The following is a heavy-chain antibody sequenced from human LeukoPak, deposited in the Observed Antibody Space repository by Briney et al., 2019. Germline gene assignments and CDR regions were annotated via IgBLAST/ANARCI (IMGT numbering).Heavy chain of an antibody. V-gene: IGHV3-48*03. Sequence: GGPLRLSCAASGFSFSSYEMNWVRQAPGKGLEWVAYISSGGSSIYYAGSVKGRFTISRDNVKNSLYLQMNSLRAEDTAIYYCATVGRSARPGYWGQGTLVTVSS. J-gene: IGHJ4*02. CDR2: ISSGGSSI. CDR1: GFSFSSYE. D-gene: IGHD6-6*01. CDR3: ATVGRSARPGY.